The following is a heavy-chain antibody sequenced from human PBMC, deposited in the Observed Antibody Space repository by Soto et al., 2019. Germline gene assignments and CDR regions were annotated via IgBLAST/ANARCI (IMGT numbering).Heavy chain of an antibody. D-gene: IGHD4-17*01. CDR2: ISSSSSYI. CDR3: ARDAAYGDNWYFDL. CDR1: GFTFSSYS. Sequence: EVQLVESGGGLVKPGGSLRLSCAASGFTFSSYSMNWVRQAPGKGLEWVSSISSSSSYIYYADSVKGRFTISRDNAKNSLYRQMNSLRAEDTAVYYCARDAAYGDNWYFDLWGRGTLVTVSS. V-gene: IGHV3-21*01. J-gene: IGHJ2*01.